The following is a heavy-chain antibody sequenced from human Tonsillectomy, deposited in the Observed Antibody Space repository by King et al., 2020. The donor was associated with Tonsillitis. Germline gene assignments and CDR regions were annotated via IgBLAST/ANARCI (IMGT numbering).Heavy chain of an antibody. CDR3: ARDRGLVTPYYYGLDV. CDR1: GGSHNRGGGGFS. Sequence: QLQESGSGLVKPSQTLSLTCGFSGGSHNRGGGGFSLTWIRQPPGKCLDVLGYLYASGSAYYNPSLKRRVTISVGRSKNTFSLRLTSVTAADTAVYYCARDRGLVTPYYYGLDVWGQGTTVIVSS. V-gene: IGHV4-30-2*01. J-gene: IGHJ6*02. CDR2: LYASGSA. D-gene: IGHD3/OR15-3a*01.